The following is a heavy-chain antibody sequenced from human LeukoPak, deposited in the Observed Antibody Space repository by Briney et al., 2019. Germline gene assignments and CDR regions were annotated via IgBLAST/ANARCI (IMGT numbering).Heavy chain of an antibody. V-gene: IGHV4-61*02. CDR3: ARETVVGATKYYFDY. J-gene: IGHJ4*02. CDR2: IYTSGST. Sequence: PSETLSLTCTVSGGSISSGSYYWGWIRQPGGKGLEWIGRIYTSGSTNYNPSLKSRVTISVDTSKNQFSLKLGSVTAADTAVYYCARETVVGATKYYFDYWGKGTLVTVSS. CDR1: GGSISSGSYY. D-gene: IGHD1-26*01.